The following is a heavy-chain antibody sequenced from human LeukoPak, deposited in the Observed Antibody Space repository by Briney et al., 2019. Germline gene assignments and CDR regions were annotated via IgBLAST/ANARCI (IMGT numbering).Heavy chain of an antibody. D-gene: IGHD3-16*01. Sequence: EAGGSLRLSCTTSGFTFSGNCMGWVRQAPGKGLEWVANIHQHGSKEHYVDSMKGRFTISRDNAKNSVFLPVNSVRAEDTALYCCARIGNDVYQTFGSWGHGTLVTVSS. CDR1: GFTFSGNC. CDR3: ARIGNDVYQTFGS. CDR2: IHQHGSKE. J-gene: IGHJ5*01. V-gene: IGHV3-7*03.